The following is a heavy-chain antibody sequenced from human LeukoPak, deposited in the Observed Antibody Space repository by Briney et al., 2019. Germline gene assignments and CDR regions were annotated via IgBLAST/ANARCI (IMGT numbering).Heavy chain of an antibody. CDR2: ISGSGGAT. CDR3: AKDPTVGEWPNWFDP. CDR1: GFTFSSYA. V-gene: IGHV3-23*01. Sequence: GGSLRLSCAASGFTFSSYAMGWVRQAPAGGLQWVSAISGSGGATYSADSVKGRFTISRDNSKNTLYLQMNTLRAEDTAVYYCAKDPTVGEWPNWFDPWGQGTLVTVSS. D-gene: IGHD3-16*01. J-gene: IGHJ5*02.